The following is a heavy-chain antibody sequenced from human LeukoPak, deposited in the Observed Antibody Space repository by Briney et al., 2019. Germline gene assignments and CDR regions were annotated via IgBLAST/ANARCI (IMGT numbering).Heavy chain of an antibody. J-gene: IGHJ5*02. CDR3: ASDLGYCSSTSCRYFDP. Sequence: ETLSLTCTVSGGSISSYYWSWIRQPAGKGLEWIGRIYTSGSTNYNPSLKSRVTMSVDTSKNQFSLKLSSVTAADTAVYYCASDLGYCSSTSCRYFDPWGQGTLVTVSS. CDR2: IYTSGST. D-gene: IGHD2-2*01. V-gene: IGHV4-4*07. CDR1: GGSISSYY.